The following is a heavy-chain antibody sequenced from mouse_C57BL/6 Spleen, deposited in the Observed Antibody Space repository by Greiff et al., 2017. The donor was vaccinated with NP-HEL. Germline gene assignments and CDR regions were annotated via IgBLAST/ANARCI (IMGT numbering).Heavy chain of an antibody. V-gene: IGHV14-2*01. Sequence: VQLKESGAELVKPGASVKLSCTASGFNIKDYYMHWVKQRTEQGLEWIGRIDPEDGETTSAPQFTGKATITADTSSNTAYLQLSSLTSEDTAVYYCARACAYGNYPYAMDYWGQGTSVTVSS. J-gene: IGHJ4*01. CDR3: ARACAYGNYPYAMDY. D-gene: IGHD2-10*02. CDR2: IDPEDGET. CDR1: GFNIKDYY.